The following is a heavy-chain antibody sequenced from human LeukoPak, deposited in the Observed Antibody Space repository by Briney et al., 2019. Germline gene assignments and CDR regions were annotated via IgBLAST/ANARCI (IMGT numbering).Heavy chain of an antibody. D-gene: IGHD3-22*01. CDR1: GFTFSNAG. Sequence: GGSLRLSCASSGFTFSNAGMSWVRQAPGKGLEWVGRIKSKTDGGTTDYAAPVKGRFTISRDDSKNTLYLQMNSLKTEDTAVYYCTTKYYYDSSGYYYYFDYWGQGTLVTVSS. CDR3: TTKYYYDSSGYYYYFDY. J-gene: IGHJ4*02. V-gene: IGHV3-15*01. CDR2: IKSKTDGGTT.